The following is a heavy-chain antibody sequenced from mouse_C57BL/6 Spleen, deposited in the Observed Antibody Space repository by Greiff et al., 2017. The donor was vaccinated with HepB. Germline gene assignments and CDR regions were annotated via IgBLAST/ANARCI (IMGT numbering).Heavy chain of an antibody. J-gene: IGHJ1*03. CDR2: IYPGDGDT. V-gene: IGHV1-80*01. D-gene: IGHD1-1*01. CDR3: ARGDGYYWYFDV. CDR1: GYAFSSYW. Sequence: QVQLKESGAELVKPGASVKISCKASGYAFSSYWMNWVKQRPGKGLEWIGQIYPGDGDTNYNGKFKGKATLTADKSSSTAYMQLSSLTSEDSAVYFCARGDGYYWYFDVWGTGTTVTVSS.